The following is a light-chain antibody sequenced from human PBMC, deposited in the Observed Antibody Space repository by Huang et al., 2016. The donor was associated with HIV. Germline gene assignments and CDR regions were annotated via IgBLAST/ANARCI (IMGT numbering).Light chain of an antibody. CDR2: DAS. Sequence: EIVLTQSPATLSLSPGERATLSCRASQSVSSYLAWYQQKPGQAPRLLIYDASNRATGIPARFSVSVSGTDFTLTISSLEPEEFAVYYCQQRSDWPRMYTFGQGTKLEIK. V-gene: IGKV3-11*01. CDR1: QSVSSY. CDR3: QQRSDWPRMYT. J-gene: IGKJ2*01.